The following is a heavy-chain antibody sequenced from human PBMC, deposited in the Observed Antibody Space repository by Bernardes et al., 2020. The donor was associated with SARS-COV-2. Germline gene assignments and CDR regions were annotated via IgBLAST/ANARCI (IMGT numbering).Heavy chain of an antibody. CDR3: ARVQLVADY. J-gene: IGHJ4*02. CDR1: GFTFSNYW. Sequence: GGSLRLSCAVSGFTFSNYWMSWVRQAPVKGLEWVASINQYGSEKYYVDSVKGRFTISRDNAKNSLYLQMSSLRAEDTAVYYCARVQLVADYWGQGTLVTASS. V-gene: IGHV3-7*01. CDR2: INQYGSEK. D-gene: IGHD4-4*01.